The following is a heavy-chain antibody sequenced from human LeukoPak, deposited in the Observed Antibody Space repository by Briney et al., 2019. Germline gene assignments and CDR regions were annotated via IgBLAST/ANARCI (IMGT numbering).Heavy chain of an antibody. D-gene: IGHD6-19*01. CDR2: INHSGST. V-gene: IGHV4-34*01. Sequence: SETLSPTCAVYGGSFSGYYWSWIRQPPGKGLEWIGEINHSGSTNYNPSLKSRVTISVDTSKNQFSLKLSSVTAADTAVYYCARVRYSSGSYDYWGQGTLVTVSS. J-gene: IGHJ4*02. CDR3: ARVRYSSGSYDY. CDR1: GGSFSGYY.